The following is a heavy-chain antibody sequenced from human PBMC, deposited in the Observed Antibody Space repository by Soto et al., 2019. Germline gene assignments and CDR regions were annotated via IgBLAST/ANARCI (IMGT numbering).Heavy chain of an antibody. CDR1: GYTFTSYY. J-gene: IGHJ6*02. D-gene: IGHD2-15*01. CDR3: ARAVFGGYCSGGSWLLGENYGMDV. CDR2: INPSGGST. Sequence: GASVKVSCKASGYTFTSYYMHWVRQAPGQGLEWMGKINPSGGSTSYAQKLQGRVTMTRDTSTSTVYMELSSLRSEDTAVYYCARAVFGGYCSGGSWLLGENYGMDVWGQGTTVTVSS. V-gene: IGHV1-46*01.